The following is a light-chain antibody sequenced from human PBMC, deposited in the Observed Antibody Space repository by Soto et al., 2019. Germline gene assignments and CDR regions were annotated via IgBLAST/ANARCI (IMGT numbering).Light chain of an antibody. Sequence: DIQMTQSPSTSSASVGDRVTITCRASQNIRSWLAWYQQKPGKAPKLLIYGASSLESGVPSRFSGSGSGTEFTLTISSLQPDDFATYYCQQYNDYPRTFDRGTKVEIK. V-gene: IGKV1-5*03. J-gene: IGKJ1*01. CDR2: GAS. CDR1: QNIRSW. CDR3: QQYNDYPRT.